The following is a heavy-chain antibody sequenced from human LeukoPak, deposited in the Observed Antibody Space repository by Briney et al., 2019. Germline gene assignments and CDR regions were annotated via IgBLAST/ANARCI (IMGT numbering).Heavy chain of an antibody. Sequence: ASVKVSCKASGYSFTGYYIHWVRQAPGQGLEGMGWINPNNGGTNYAQKFQGRVTMTRDTSISTAYMEVSRLTSDDTAVYYCASGAAAGTADWYFDLWGRGTLVTVSS. CDR1: GYSFTGYY. CDR3: ASGAAAGTADWYFDL. J-gene: IGHJ2*01. CDR2: INPNNGGT. D-gene: IGHD6-13*01. V-gene: IGHV1-2*02.